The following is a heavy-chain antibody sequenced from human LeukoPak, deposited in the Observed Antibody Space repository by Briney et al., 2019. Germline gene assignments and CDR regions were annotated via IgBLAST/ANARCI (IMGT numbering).Heavy chain of an antibody. CDR1: GFTVSSIY. D-gene: IGHD5-12*01. J-gene: IGHJ5*02. V-gene: IGHV3-53*01. Sequence: GGSLRLSCAASGFTVSSIYMSWVRQAPGKGLEWISVIYGGSNTYYYADSVKGRFTISRDNSKNTVYLQMNSLRVEDTAIYYCARGSGFETGDHWGQGTLVTVSS. CDR2: IYGGSNT. CDR3: ARGSGFETGDH.